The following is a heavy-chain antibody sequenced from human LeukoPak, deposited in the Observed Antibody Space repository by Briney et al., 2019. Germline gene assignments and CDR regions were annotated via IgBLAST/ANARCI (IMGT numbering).Heavy chain of an antibody. J-gene: IGHJ4*02. Sequence: GGSLRLSCAASGFTFSSYSMNWVRQAPGKWLEWVSYISSSSSTIYYADSVKGRFTISRDNAKNSLYLQMNSLRAEDTAVYYCARWEQLWLQGGSGDYWGQGTLVTVSS. CDR3: ARWEQLWLQGGSGDY. CDR1: GFTFSSYS. CDR2: ISSSSSTI. V-gene: IGHV3-48*01. D-gene: IGHD5-18*01.